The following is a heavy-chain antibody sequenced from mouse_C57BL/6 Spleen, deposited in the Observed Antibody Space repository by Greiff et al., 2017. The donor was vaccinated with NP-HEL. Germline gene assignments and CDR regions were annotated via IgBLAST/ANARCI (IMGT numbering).Heavy chain of an antibody. D-gene: IGHD3-2*02. CDR2: IDPSDSYT. Sequence: QVQLKQPGAELVMPGASVKLSCQASGYTFTSYWMHWVKQRPGQGLEWIGEIDPSDSYTNYNQKFKGKSTLTVANSSSTAYMQLSSLTSEYSAVYYCARRAAQAPYFDYWGKGTTLTVSS. CDR3: ARRAAQAPYFDY. J-gene: IGHJ2*01. V-gene: IGHV1-69*01. CDR1: GYTFTSYW.